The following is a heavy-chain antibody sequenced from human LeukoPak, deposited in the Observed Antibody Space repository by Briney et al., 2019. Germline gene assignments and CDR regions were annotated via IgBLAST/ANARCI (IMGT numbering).Heavy chain of an antibody. V-gene: IGHV4-59*01. Sequence: SETLSLTCTVSGGSISSYYWSWIRQPPGKGLEWIGYIYYSGSTNYNPSLKSRVTISVGTSKNQFSLKLSSVTAADTAVYYCARKRTGLDYWGQGTLVTVSS. D-gene: IGHD3-10*01. CDR3: ARKRTGLDY. CDR2: IYYSGST. J-gene: IGHJ4*02. CDR1: GGSISSYY.